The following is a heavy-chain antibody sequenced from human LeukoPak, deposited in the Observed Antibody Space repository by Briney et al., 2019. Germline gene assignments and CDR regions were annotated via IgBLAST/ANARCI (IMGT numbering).Heavy chain of an antibody. V-gene: IGHV3-21*05. CDR2: ISSSSTNI. CDR1: GFTFSSYS. Sequence: PGGSLRLSCTASGFTFSSYSMNWVRQAPGKGLEWVSYISSSSTNIFYADSFKGRFTISRDNAQNSLYLQMNSLRAEATAVSYCARVARITMVRRVSYFDYWGQGPLVPVSS. J-gene: IGHJ4*02. D-gene: IGHD3-10*01. CDR3: ARVARITMVRRVSYFDY.